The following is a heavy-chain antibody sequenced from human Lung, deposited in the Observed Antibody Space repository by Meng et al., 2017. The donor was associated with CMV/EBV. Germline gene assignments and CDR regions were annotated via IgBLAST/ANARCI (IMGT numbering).Heavy chain of an antibody. V-gene: IGHV4-59*01. Sequence: SETLSLTCTVSGGSISSSYWSWIRQPPGKGLEWIGYISYTGSTNYNPSLKSRVTISLDTSKNQFSLRLNSVTAADTALSYCARDGTGFYFDYWGQGTLVTVSS. CDR1: GGSISSSY. CDR3: ARDGTGFYFDY. D-gene: IGHD3/OR15-3a*01. J-gene: IGHJ4*02. CDR2: ISYTGST.